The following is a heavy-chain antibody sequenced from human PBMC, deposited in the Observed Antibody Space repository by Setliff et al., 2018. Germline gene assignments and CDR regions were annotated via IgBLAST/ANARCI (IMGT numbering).Heavy chain of an antibody. CDR3: AGSQGSGGICYDS. CDR2: IHTSEST. CDR1: GASISSYF. V-gene: IGHV4-4*08. J-gene: IGHJ4*02. D-gene: IGHD2-15*01. Sequence: SETLSLTCSVSGASISSYFWTWIRQPPGKGLEWIGNIHTSESTKYNTSLRSRVTISLDTSKRQLSLKLTSVTAADTAVYYCAGSQGSGGICYDSWGQGTLVTVSS.